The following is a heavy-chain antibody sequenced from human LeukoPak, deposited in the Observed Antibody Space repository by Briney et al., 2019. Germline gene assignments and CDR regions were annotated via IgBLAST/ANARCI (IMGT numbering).Heavy chain of an antibody. CDR3: ARQLGIAVARYYYYYMDV. CDR2: IYYSGST. V-gene: IGHV4-39*01. D-gene: IGHD6-19*01. CDR1: GGSISSSSYY. J-gene: IGHJ6*03. Sequence: SETLSLTCTVSGGSISSSSYYWGWIRQPPGKGLEWIGSIYYSGSTYYNPSLKSRVTISVDTSKNQFSLKLSSVTAADTAVYYCARQLGIAVARYYYYYMDVWGKGTTVTVSS.